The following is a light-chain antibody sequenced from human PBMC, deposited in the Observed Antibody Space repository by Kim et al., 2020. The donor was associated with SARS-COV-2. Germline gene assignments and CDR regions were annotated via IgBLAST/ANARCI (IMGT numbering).Light chain of an antibody. CDR2: GAS. CDR1: QSVSSSY. CDR3: KQYGSSPSIT. V-gene: IGKV3-20*01. J-gene: IGKJ5*01. Sequence: EIVLTQSPGTLSLSPGERATLSCRASQSVSSSYLAWYQQKPGQAPRLLIYGASSRATGIPDRFSGSGSGTDFTLTISRLEPEDFAVYYCKQYGSSPSITFSQGTRLEIK.